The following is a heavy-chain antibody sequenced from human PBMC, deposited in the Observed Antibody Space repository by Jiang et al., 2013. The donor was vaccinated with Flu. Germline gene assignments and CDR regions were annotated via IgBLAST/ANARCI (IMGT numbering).Heavy chain of an antibody. CDR2: ISYDGSNK. D-gene: IGHD5-18*01. V-gene: IGHV3-30*18. J-gene: IGHJ4*02. CDR1: GFTFSSYG. Sequence: QLVESGGGVVQPGRSLRLSCAASGFTFSSYGMHWVRQAPGKGLEWVAVISYDGSNKYYADSVKGRFTISRDNSKNTLYLQMNSLRAEDTAVYYCAKDRRVGIQLWLPPDYWGQGTLVTVSS. CDR3: AKDRRVGIQLWLPPDY.